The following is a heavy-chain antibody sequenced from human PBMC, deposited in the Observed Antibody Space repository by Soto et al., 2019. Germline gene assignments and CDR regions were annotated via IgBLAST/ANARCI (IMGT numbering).Heavy chain of an antibody. CDR3: ASRVVTAARSPFAY. CDR2: ISYRGTT. D-gene: IGHD2-21*02. CDR1: GGSISSSNYY. V-gene: IGHV4-39*01. J-gene: IGHJ4*02. Sequence: QLQLQESGPGLVKPSETLSLTCTVSGGSISSSNYYWGWIRQPPGKGLEWIGSISYRGTTFHNPSLRRLATLSMHLSQNPFSLQRLSVPAPDAAVYFCASRVVTAARSPFAYWGQGTLVTVSS.